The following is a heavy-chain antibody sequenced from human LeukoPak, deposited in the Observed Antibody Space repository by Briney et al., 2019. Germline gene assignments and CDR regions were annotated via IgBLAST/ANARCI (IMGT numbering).Heavy chain of an antibody. D-gene: IGHD3-22*01. CDR1: GSSISSYY. CDR3: ARAESQDSSGYYFSRTPSVYFDY. CDR2: IYYSGST. V-gene: IGHV4-59*01. Sequence: PSETLSLTCTVSGSSISSYYWSWIRQPPGKGLEWIGYIYYSGSTNYNPSLKSRVTISVDTSKNQFSLKLSSVTAADTAVYYCARAESQDSSGYYFSRTPSVYFDYWGQGTLVTVSS. J-gene: IGHJ4*02.